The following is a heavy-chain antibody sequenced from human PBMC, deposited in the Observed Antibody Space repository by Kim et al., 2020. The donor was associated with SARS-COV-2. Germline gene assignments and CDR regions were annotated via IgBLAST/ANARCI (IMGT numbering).Heavy chain of an antibody. CDR1: GGSISSSNW. D-gene: IGHD4-17*01. CDR2: IYHSGST. CDR3: ARVGTDYGDPPLGWFDP. Sequence: SETLSLTCAVSGGSISSSNWWSWVRQPPGKGLEWIGEIYHSGSTNYNPSLKSRVTISVDKSKNQFSLKLSSVTAADTAVYYCARVGTDYGDPPLGWFDPWGQGTLVTVSS. J-gene: IGHJ5*02. V-gene: IGHV4-4*02.